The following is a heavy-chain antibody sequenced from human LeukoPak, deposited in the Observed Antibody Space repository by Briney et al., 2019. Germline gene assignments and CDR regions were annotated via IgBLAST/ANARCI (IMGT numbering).Heavy chain of an antibody. D-gene: IGHD3-16*01. J-gene: IGHJ3*02. CDR2: ISSSSTII. CDR1: GFTFSSYE. V-gene: IGHV3-48*03. Sequence: PGGSLTVSCAASGFTFSSYELYWVRQAPGKGLEWISYISSSSTIIKYADSVRGRFAISRDDARDSLYLQMSSLRADDTAIYYCGACRQYVGAFEIWGQGTLVTVSS. CDR3: GACRQYVGAFEI.